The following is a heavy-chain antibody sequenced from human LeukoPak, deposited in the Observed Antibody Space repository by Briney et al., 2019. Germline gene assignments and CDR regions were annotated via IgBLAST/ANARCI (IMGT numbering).Heavy chain of an antibody. D-gene: IGHD3-22*01. Sequence: SETLSLTCTVSGGSISSYYWSWIRQPPGKGLEWIGYIYYSGSTNYNPSLKSRVTISVDTSKNQFSLKLSSVTAADTAVYYCARGYYDSSAFDYWGREPWSPSPQ. J-gene: IGHJ4*02. V-gene: IGHV4-59*01. CDR1: GGSISSYY. CDR2: IYYSGST. CDR3: ARGYYDSSAFDY.